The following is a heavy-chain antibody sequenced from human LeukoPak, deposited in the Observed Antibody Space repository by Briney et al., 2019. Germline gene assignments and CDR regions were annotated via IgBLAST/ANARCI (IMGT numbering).Heavy chain of an antibody. Sequence: SETLSLTCTVSGGSISNYYWSWIRQPPGKGLEWIGYIYSSGSTNYNPSLKSRVTISVDTSSNQFSLRLNSMTAADTAVYYCARVLRAASWRSYDYWGQGSLVTVSS. CDR3: ARVLRAASWRSYDY. CDR1: GGSISNYY. J-gene: IGHJ4*02. D-gene: IGHD5-18*01. V-gene: IGHV4-59*01. CDR2: IYSSGST.